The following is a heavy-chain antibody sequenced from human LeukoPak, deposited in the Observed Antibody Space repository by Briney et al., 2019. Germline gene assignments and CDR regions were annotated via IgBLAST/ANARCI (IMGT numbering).Heavy chain of an antibody. CDR2: ISGSGGST. J-gene: IGHJ6*03. V-gene: IGHV3-23*01. CDR1: GFTFSSYA. CDR3: ARSPSYYDFSYYYYYMDV. D-gene: IGHD3-3*01. Sequence: GGSLRLSCAASGFTFSSYAMSWVRQAPGKGLGWVSAISGSGGSTYYADSVKGRFTISRDNSKNTLYLQMNSLRAEDTAVYYCARSPSYYDFSYYYYYMDVWGKGTTVTVSS.